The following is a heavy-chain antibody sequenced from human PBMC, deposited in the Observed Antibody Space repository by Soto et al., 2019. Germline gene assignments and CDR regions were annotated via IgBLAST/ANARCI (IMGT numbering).Heavy chain of an antibody. CDR1: GYTFTSYG. CDR2: ISAYNGNT. V-gene: IGHV1-18*01. D-gene: IGHD5-12*01. J-gene: IGHJ4*02. CDR3: ARGYSGYDFKDLNFDY. Sequence: ASVKVSCKASGYTFTSYGISWVRQAPGQGLEWMGWISAYNGNTNYAQKLQGRVTMTTDTSTSTAYMELRSLRSDDTAVYYCARGYSGYDFKDLNFDYWGQGTLVTVSS.